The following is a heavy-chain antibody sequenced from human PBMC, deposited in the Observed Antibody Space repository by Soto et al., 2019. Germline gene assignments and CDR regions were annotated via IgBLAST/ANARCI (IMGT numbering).Heavy chain of an antibody. J-gene: IGHJ4*02. V-gene: IGHV4-39*01. CDR2: IYYSGST. D-gene: IGHD1-20*01. CDR3: ARSRITGAVFDY. Sequence: PSETLSLTCTVSGGSISSSSYYWGWIRQPPGKGLEWIGSIYYSGSTYYNPSLKSRVTISVDTSKNQFSLKLSSVTAAATAVYYSARSRITGAVFDYWGQGTLVTVSS. CDR1: GGSISSSSYY.